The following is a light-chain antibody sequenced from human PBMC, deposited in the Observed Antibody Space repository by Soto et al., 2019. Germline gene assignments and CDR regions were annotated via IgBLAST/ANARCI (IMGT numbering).Light chain of an antibody. V-gene: IGLV2-11*01. Sequence: QSALTQPRSVSGSPGQSVTLSCTGTSNDVGGYNYVSWYQQYPGKAPTLMIYDVGKRPSGVPDRFSGSKSGNTASLIISGLQAEDEADYYCCSYAGSYSLVFGGGTKLIVL. J-gene: IGLJ2*01. CDR1: SNDVGGYNY. CDR2: DVG. CDR3: CSYAGSYSLV.